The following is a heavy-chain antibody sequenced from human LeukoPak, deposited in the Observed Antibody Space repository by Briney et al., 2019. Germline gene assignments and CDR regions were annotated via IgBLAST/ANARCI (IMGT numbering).Heavy chain of an antibody. Sequence: SETLSLTCTVSGGSVSSGSYYWSWLRQPPGKGLEWIGYIYYSGSTNYNPSLKSRVTISVDTSKNQFSLKLSSVTAADTAVYYCAREGGRIAAAPYFDYWGQGTLVTVSS. CDR2: IYYSGST. V-gene: IGHV4-61*01. CDR1: GGSVSSGSYY. J-gene: IGHJ4*02. CDR3: AREGGRIAAAPYFDY. D-gene: IGHD6-13*01.